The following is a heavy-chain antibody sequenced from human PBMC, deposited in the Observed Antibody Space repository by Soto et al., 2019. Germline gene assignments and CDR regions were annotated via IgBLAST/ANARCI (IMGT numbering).Heavy chain of an antibody. J-gene: IGHJ3*02. CDR1: GGSISSSSYY. V-gene: IGHV4-39*01. CDR2: ISYSGST. D-gene: IGHD3-3*01. Sequence: QLQLQESGPGLVKPSETLSLTCTVSGGSISSSSYYWGWIRQPPGKGLEWIGSISYSGSTYYNPSILRRVTVSVDTSKNQFSLKLSSVTAADTAVYYCARLPLRFLEWSGSVNDAFDIWGQGTMVTVSS. CDR3: ARLPLRFLEWSGSVNDAFDI.